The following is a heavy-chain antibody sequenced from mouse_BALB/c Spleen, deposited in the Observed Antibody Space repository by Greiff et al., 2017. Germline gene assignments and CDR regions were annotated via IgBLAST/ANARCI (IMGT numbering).Heavy chain of an antibody. CDR2: INSNGGST. CDR1: GFTFSSYG. V-gene: IGHV5-6-3*01. CDR3: ARDDGYDGGFDY. D-gene: IGHD2-2*01. Sequence: EVHLVESGGGLVQPGGSLKLSCAASGFTFSSYGMSWVRQTPDKRLELVATINSNGGSTYYPDSVKGRFTISRDNAKNTLYLQMSSLKSEDTAMYYCARDDGYDGGFDYWGQGTTRTVSS. J-gene: IGHJ2*01.